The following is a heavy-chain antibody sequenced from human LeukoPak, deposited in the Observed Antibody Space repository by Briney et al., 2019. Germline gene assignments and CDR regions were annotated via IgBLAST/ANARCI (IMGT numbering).Heavy chain of an antibody. V-gene: IGHV4-39*01. CDR2: IYYSGST. D-gene: IGHD3-22*01. J-gene: IGHJ5*02. Sequence: NASETLSLTCTVSGGSISSSSYYWGWIRQPPGKGLEWIGRIYYSGSTYYNPSLKSRVTISVDTSKNQFSLKLSSVTAADTAVYYCARHFRDSSGYYNWFDPWGQGTLVTVSS. CDR1: GGSISSSSYY. CDR3: ARHFRDSSGYYNWFDP.